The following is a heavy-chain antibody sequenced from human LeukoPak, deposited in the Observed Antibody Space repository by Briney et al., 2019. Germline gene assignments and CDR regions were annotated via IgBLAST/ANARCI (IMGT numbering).Heavy chain of an antibody. CDR2: INPSVGST. CDR1: GYTFSSYY. D-gene: IGHD6-6*01. CDR3: ARELSSSSRLLDS. V-gene: IGHV1-46*01. J-gene: IGHJ4*02. Sequence: WASVKVSCKASGYTFSSYYMHWVRQAPGQGLEWMGIINPSVGSTSHAQKFQGRVTMTRDMSTSTVYMELSSLRSEDTAVYYCARELSSSSRLLDSWGQGTLVTLSS.